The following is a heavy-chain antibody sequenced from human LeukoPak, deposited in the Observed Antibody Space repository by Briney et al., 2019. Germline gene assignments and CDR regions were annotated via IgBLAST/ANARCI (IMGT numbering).Heavy chain of an antibody. D-gene: IGHD5-24*01. Sequence: ASVKVSCKASGYTFIGYYMHWVRQAPGQGLEWMGWINPHSGGTNSEQNFQGRVTMSRDTSIRTVYMELSRLRSDDTALYYCAREGVIGDGYNFFDYWGQGTLVTVSS. CDR2: INPHSGGT. CDR3: AREGVIGDGYNFFDY. J-gene: IGHJ4*02. CDR1: GYTFIGYY. V-gene: IGHV1-2*02.